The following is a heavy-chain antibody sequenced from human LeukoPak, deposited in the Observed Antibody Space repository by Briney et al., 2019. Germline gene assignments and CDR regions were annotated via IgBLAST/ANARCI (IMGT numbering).Heavy chain of an antibody. CDR2: IYYSGST. J-gene: IGHJ3*01. Sequence: PSETLSLTCTVSGGSISSYYWSWIRQPPGKGLEWIGYIYYSGSTNYNPSLKSRVTISVDTSKNQFSLKLSSVTAADTAVYYCASSLAYAYCGGDCQGAFDVWGQGTMVTVSS. D-gene: IGHD2-21*02. V-gene: IGHV4-59*12. CDR3: ASSLAYAYCGGDCQGAFDV. CDR1: GGSISSYY.